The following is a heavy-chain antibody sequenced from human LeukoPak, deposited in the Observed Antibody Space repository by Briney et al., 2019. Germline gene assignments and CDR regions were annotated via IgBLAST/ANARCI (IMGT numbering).Heavy chain of an antibody. CDR1: GFTFDDYG. CDR3: ARQEDEYCSGGSCYSDAFDI. D-gene: IGHD2-15*01. CDR2: IKQDGSEK. J-gene: IGHJ3*02. Sequence: GGSLRLSCAASGFTFDDYGMSWVRQAPGKGLEWVANIKQDGSEKYYVDSVKGRFTISRDNAKNSLYLQMNSLRAEDTAVYYCARQEDEYCSGGSCYSDAFDIWGQGTMVTVSS. V-gene: IGHV3-7*01.